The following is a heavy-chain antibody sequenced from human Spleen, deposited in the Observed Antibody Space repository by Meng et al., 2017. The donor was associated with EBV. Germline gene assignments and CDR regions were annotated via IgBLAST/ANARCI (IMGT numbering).Heavy chain of an antibody. V-gene: IGHV4-30-2*01. CDR1: VDSISSGGS. Sequence: QGRRQESGPGLVKPSRPLSLTWPVSVDSISSGGSWSGIRQPPGKGLEWIGHIYHSGRTYHSPSLKSRVTMSVDRTKNQFSLRLISVTAADTAMYFCARQRPGASVDYFDPWGQGILVTVSS. CDR2: IYHSGRT. J-gene: IGHJ5*02. CDR3: ARQRPGASVDYFDP. D-gene: IGHD4-11*01.